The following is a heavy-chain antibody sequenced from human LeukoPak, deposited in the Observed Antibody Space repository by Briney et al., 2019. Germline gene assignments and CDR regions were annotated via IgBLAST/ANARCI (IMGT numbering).Heavy chain of an antibody. CDR1: GGTFSSYA. Sequence: ASVKVSCKASGGTFSSYAISWVRQAPGQGLEWMGGIIPIFGTANYAQKFQGRVTITADESTSTAYMELSSLRSEDTAVYYCAREGDYSGYGLGAYTSEFDYWGQGTLVTVSS. D-gene: IGHD5-12*01. CDR2: IIPIFGTA. CDR3: AREGDYSGYGLGAYTSEFDY. V-gene: IGHV1-69*13. J-gene: IGHJ4*02.